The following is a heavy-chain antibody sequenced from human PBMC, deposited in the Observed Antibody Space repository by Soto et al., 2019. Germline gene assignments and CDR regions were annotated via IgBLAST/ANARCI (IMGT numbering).Heavy chain of an antibody. Sequence: LSLTCTVSGDSISSSSYNWGWIRQPPGKGLEWIGTIHSGGSTYYSPSLKSRATISVNTSKNQFSLKLSSVTAADTAMYYCARSDYGGNYDYWGRGTLVTVSS. CDR2: IHSGGST. J-gene: IGHJ4*02. V-gene: IGHV4-39*01. CDR1: GDSISSSSYN. CDR3: ARSDYGGNYDY. D-gene: IGHD4-17*01.